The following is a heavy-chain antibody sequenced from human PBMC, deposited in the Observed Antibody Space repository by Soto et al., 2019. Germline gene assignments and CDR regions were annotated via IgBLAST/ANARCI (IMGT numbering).Heavy chain of an antibody. CDR3: AIDPAGRGPFDP. V-gene: IGHV4-59*13. CDR2: IYHNGGK. J-gene: IGHJ5*02. Sequence: SETLSLTCTISGGSFGTNCWSWVRHPPGKGLEWIAYIYHNGGKKYNPSLKSRATISIDTSKNQFSLTLNSAAAADTAVYYCAIDPAGRGPFDPWGQGILVTVSS. D-gene: IGHD3-10*01. CDR1: GGSFGTNC.